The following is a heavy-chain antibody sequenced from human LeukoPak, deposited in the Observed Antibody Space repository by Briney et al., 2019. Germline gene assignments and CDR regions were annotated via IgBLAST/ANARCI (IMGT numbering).Heavy chain of an antibody. CDR3: ARSRGYSGYAYDAFDL. CDR1: DGSIISSNYY. CDR2: IHYSGST. V-gene: IGHV4-39*07. D-gene: IGHD5-12*01. Sequence: SETLSLTCSVSDGSIISSNYYWGWIRQPPGKGLEWIGSIHYSGSTYSNLSLKSRVTISVDTSKNQFSLKLSSVTAADTAVYYCARSRGYSGYAYDAFDLWGQGTMVTVSS. J-gene: IGHJ3*01.